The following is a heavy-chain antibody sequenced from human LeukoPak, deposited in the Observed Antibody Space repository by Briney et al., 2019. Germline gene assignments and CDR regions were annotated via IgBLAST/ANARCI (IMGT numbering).Heavy chain of an antibody. CDR1: GGSIRSSSYY. CDR2: IYYSGTT. D-gene: IGHD6-19*01. CDR3: ARAPIAVAGLGAFDI. Sequence: SETLSLTCSVSGGSIRSSSYYWGWIRQPPGKGLEWIGSIYYSGTTHSNPSLKSRVTISVDTSKNQFSLKLSSVTAADTAVYYCARAPIAVAGLGAFDIWGQGTMVTVSS. V-gene: IGHV4-39*07. J-gene: IGHJ3*02.